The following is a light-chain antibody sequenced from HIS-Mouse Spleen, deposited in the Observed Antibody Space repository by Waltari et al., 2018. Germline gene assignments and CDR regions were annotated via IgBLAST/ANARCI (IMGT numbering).Light chain of an antibody. J-gene: IGLJ2*01. Sequence: SSELTQDPAVFVALGQTVWITCQGDRLRRYYATWYQQKPGQAPVLVIYGKNNRPSGIPDRFSGSSSGNTASLTITGAQAEDEADYYCNSRDSSGNHVVFGGGTKLTVL. V-gene: IGLV3-19*01. CDR3: NSRDSSGNHVV. CDR1: RLRRYY. CDR2: GKN.